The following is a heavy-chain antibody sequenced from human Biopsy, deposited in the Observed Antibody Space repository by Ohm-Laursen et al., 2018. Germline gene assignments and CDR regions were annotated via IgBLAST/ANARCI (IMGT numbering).Heavy chain of an antibody. J-gene: IGHJ4*02. D-gene: IGHD4-17*01. CDR1: GFTFSAAW. CDR2: ISGNSDII. V-gene: IGHV3-23*01. CDR3: ALAAAQTVTHFDY. Sequence: SLRLSCAAFGFTFSAAWMYWVRQAPGKGLEWVSTISGNSDIIYDTDSVKGRFTISRDNSKNTLYLQMNSLRADDTAVYYCALAAAQTVTHFDYWGQGTLVTVSS.